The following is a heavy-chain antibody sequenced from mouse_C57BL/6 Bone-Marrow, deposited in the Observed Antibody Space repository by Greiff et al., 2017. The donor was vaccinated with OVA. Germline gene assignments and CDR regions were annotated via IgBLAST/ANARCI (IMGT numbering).Heavy chain of an antibody. CDR3: ARRYYGSSPYFDV. CDR1: GFNIKDYY. CDR2: IDPEAGET. D-gene: IGHD1-1*01. V-gene: IGHV14-2*01. Sequence: VQLQQSGAELVKPGASVKLSCTASGFNIKDYYMHWVKQRTEQGLEWIGRIDPEAGETKSAPKFQGKATITADTSSNTAYLQLSSLTAEDTAVYYCARRYYGSSPYFDVWGTGTTVTVSS. J-gene: IGHJ1*03.